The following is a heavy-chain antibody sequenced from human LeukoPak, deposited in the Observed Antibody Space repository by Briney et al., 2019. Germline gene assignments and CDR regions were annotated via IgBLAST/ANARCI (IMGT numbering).Heavy chain of an antibody. CDR3: ARLYSSSPLDY. V-gene: IGHV3-53*01. J-gene: IGHJ4*02. Sequence: LTGGSLRLSCAASGFTVSSNYMSWVRQAPGKGLEWVSVIYSGGSTYYADSVKGRFTISRDNSKNTLYLQMNSLRAEDTAVYYCARLYSSSPLDYWGQGTLATVSS. CDR2: IYSGGST. D-gene: IGHD6-6*01. CDR1: GFTVSSNY.